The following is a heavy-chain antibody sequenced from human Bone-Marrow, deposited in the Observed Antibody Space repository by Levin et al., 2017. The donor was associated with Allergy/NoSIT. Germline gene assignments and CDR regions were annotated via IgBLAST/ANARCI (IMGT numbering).Heavy chain of an antibody. CDR2: IDWDEDK. J-gene: IGHJ4*02. V-gene: IGHV2-70*04. Sequence: SGPTLVKPTQTLTLTCTFSGFSLSPSGMRVSWIRQPPGKALEWLARIDWDEDKSYRTSLKTRLTISKDTSKNQVVLTMTNMDPVDTATYYCARISSRDCSTTSCHFDYWGQGTLVAVSS. CDR3: ARISSRDCSTTSCHFDY. CDR1: GFSLSPSGMR. D-gene: IGHD2-2*01.